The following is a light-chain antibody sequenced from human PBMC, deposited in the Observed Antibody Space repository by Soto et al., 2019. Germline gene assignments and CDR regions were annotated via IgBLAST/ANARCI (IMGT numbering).Light chain of an antibody. J-gene: IGLJ1*01. CDR1: KLGDKY. CDR3: PGVDRRTGRDV. CDR2: QDS. V-gene: IGLV3-1*01. Sequence: SYELTQPPSVSVSPGQTASIPCSGDKLGDKYACWYQQKPGQSPVLVIYQDSKRPSGIPERFSGSNSGNTTTLTISGTQAMDEGDYYCPGVDRRTGRDVLGNGTKVPVL.